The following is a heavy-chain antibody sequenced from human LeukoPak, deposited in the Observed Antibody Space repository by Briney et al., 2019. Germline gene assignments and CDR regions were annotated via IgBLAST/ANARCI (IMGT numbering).Heavy chain of an antibody. Sequence: GRSLRLSCAASGFTFSSYGMHWVRQAPGKGLEWVAVIWYDGSNKYYADSVKGRFTIPRDNSKNTLYLQMNSLRAEDTAVYYCAREDIVATSPYYYYYGMDVWGQGTTVTVSS. CDR3: AREDIVATSPYYYYYGMDV. V-gene: IGHV3-33*01. CDR2: IWYDGSNK. D-gene: IGHD5-12*01. CDR1: GFTFSSYG. J-gene: IGHJ6*02.